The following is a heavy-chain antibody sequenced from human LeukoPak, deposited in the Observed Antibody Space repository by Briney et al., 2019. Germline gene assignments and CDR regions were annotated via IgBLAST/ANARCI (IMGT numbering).Heavy chain of an antibody. CDR1: GDSISGHY. CDR3: ARRGLYDSTGYYSFDY. CDR2: IYYSAST. Sequence: SETLSLTCTVSGDSISGHYWSWIRQPPGTGLEWIGYIYYSASTDYNPSLKSRVTISVDTSKNQFSLKLSSVTAADTAVYYCARRGLYDSTGYYSFDYWGQGSLVTVSS. D-gene: IGHD3-22*01. J-gene: IGHJ4*02. V-gene: IGHV4-59*11.